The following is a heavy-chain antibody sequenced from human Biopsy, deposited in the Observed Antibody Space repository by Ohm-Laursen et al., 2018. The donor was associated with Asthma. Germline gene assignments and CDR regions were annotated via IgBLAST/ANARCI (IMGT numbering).Heavy chain of an antibody. CDR2: INAGDGNT. J-gene: IGHJ3*01. D-gene: IGHD3-9*01. CDR3: ARTYYDFLTGQVNDAFAL. V-gene: IGHV1-3*01. CDR1: GYTFIHFA. Sequence: GASVKVSCKASGYTFIHFAIHWVRQAPGQRLEWMGWINAGDGNTKYSQKFQGRVTITRDTSASTAYMDLRSLRSEDTAMYYRARTYYDFLTGQVNDAFALWGQGTMVTVSS.